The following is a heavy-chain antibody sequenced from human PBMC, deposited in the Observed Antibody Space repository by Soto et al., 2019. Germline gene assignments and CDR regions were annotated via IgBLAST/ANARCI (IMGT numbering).Heavy chain of an antibody. CDR1: GGTFSSYA. Sequence: SVKVSCKASGGTFSSYAISWVRQAPGQGLEWMGGIIPIFGTANYAQKFQGRVTITADESTSTAYIELSSLRSEDTAVYYCASGNYDFWSGYYAPFDYWGQGTLVTVSS. V-gene: IGHV1-69*13. CDR3: ASGNYDFWSGYYAPFDY. D-gene: IGHD3-3*01. CDR2: IIPIFGTA. J-gene: IGHJ4*02.